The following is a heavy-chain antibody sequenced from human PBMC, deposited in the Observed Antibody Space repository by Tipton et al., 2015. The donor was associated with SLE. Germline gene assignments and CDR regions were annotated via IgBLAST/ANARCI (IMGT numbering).Heavy chain of an antibody. V-gene: IGHV3-21*01. J-gene: IGHJ3*02. CDR2: ISSSSSYI. D-gene: IGHD3-16*01. CDR3: ARDRGQFDAFDI. CDR1: GFTFSSYS. Sequence: SLRLSCAASGFTFSSYSMNWVRQAPGKGLEWVSSISSSSSYIYYADSVKGRFTISRDNAKNSLYLQMNSLRAEDTAVYYCARDRGQFDAFDIWGQGTMVTVSS.